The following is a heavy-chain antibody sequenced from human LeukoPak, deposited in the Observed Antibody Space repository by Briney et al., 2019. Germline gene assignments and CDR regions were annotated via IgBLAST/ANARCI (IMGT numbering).Heavy chain of an antibody. V-gene: IGHV4-4*07. J-gene: IGHJ5*02. CDR3: ARHPAPLLWFGESPNWFNP. Sequence: SETLSLTCTVSGGSISPYYWSWIRQPAGKGLEWIGRVYTSGSTSYNPSLKSRVTMSVDTSKNQFSLKLNSVTAADTAVYYCARHPAPLLWFGESPNWFNPWGQGTLVTVSS. CDR2: VYTSGST. D-gene: IGHD3-10*01. CDR1: GGSISPYY.